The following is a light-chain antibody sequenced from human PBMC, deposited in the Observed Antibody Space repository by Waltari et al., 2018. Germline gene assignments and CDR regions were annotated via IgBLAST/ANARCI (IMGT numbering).Light chain of an antibody. CDR2: AAS. Sequence: AIRMTQSPSSFSASTGDRVTITCRASQGINTYLAWYQQKPGKAPRLLIYAASTLQGGVPSRVSGSGSGTDFTLTISSLQSEDFATYYCQQYYSYPRTFGPGTKVEIK. V-gene: IGKV1-8*01. CDR1: QGINTY. CDR3: QQYYSYPRT. J-gene: IGKJ1*01.